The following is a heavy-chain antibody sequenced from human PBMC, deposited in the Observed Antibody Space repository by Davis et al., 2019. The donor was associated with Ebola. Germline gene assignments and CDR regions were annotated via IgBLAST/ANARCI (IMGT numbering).Heavy chain of an antibody. V-gene: IGHV4-59*03. Sequence: PGGSLRLSCTVSGVSISRHSWSWIRQPPGKRLEWIGSIYYTGSAYYNSSLASRATISVDTSKNQFYLKLTSVTAADTAMYYCSERGSSVWGQGTLVTVSS. CDR2: IYYTGSA. J-gene: IGHJ4*02. CDR1: GVSISRHS. CDR3: SERGSSV. D-gene: IGHD3-10*01.